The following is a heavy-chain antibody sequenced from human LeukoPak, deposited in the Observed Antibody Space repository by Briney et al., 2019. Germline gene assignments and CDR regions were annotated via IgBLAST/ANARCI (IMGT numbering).Heavy chain of an antibody. Sequence: SETLSLTCTVSGYSISSGYYWGWIRQPPGKGLEWIGSIYHSGSPYYNPSLKSRVTISVDTSRNQFSLKLSSVTAADTAVYYCARVYGSGSYYNGYYYYYMDVWGKGTTVTISS. V-gene: IGHV4-38-2*02. CDR2: IYHSGSP. D-gene: IGHD3-10*01. CDR3: ARVYGSGSYYNGYYYYYMDV. CDR1: GYSISSGYY. J-gene: IGHJ6*03.